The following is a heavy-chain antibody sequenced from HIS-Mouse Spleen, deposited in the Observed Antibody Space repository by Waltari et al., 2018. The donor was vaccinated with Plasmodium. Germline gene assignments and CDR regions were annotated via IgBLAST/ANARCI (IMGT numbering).Heavy chain of an antibody. D-gene: IGHD3-3*01. CDR2: ISSSSSTI. CDR3: ARVVTIFGVVIDY. CDR1: GFPSSSYS. V-gene: IGHV3-48*02. Sequence: EVQLVESGGGLVQPGGSLRLSCAASGFPSSSYSMNWVRQSPGKGLEWVSYISSSSSTIYYADSVKGRFTISRDNAKNSLYLQMNSLRDEDTAVYYCARVVTIFGVVIDYWGQGTLVTVSS. J-gene: IGHJ4*02.